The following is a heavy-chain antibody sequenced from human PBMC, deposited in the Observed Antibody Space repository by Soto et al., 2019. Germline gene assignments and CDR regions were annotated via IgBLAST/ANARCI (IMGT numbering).Heavy chain of an antibody. CDR2: IWYDGSNK. D-gene: IGHD3-10*01. V-gene: IGHV3-33*01. CDR3: ARGVPTGVDAFDI. Sequence: SLRLSSAASGFTFSSYLMHRVRQAPCKGLEWAAFIWYDGSNKYYAASVKVRFTISRDNSKNTLYLQMNSLRVEETAVYYCARGVPTGVDAFDIWGQGTIVTVSS. J-gene: IGHJ3*02. CDR1: GFTFSSYL.